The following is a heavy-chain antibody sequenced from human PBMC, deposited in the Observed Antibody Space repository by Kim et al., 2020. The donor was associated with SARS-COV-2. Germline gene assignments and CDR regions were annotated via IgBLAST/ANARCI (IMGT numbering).Heavy chain of an antibody. CDR3: ATPFGDTYSSGWFDAFDI. CDR1: GYTFTGYY. Sequence: ASVKVSCKASGYTFTGYYMHWVRQAPGQGLEWMGWINPNSGGTNYAQKFQGRVTMTRDTSISTAYMELSRLRSDDTAVYYCATPFGDTYSSGWFDAFDIWGQGTMVTVSS. V-gene: IGHV1-2*02. CDR2: INPNSGGT. J-gene: IGHJ3*02. D-gene: IGHD6-19*01.